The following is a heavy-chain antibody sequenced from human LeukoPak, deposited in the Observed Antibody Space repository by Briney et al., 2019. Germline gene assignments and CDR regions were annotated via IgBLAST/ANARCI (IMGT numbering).Heavy chain of an antibody. D-gene: IGHD3-10*01. J-gene: IGHJ4*02. CDR2: INPNSGGT. Sequence: ASVKVSCKASGYTFTSYGISWVRQAPGQGLEWMGWINPNSGGTSYAQKFQGRVTMTRDTSISTAYMELSRLRSGDTAVYYCARALPMGLIDYWGQGTLVTVSS. V-gene: IGHV1-2*02. CDR1: GYTFTSYG. CDR3: ARALPMGLIDY.